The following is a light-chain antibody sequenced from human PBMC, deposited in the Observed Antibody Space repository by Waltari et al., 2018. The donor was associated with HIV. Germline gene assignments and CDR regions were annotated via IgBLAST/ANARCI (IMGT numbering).Light chain of an antibody. J-gene: IGLJ2*01. CDR2: DVS. CDR1: SSDVGGYNY. V-gene: IGLV2-14*03. CDR3: SSYTSSSVV. Sequence: QSALTQPASVSGSPGQSITISCTGTSSDVGGYNYVSWYQQHPGKAPKHMIYDVSNRPSGVSNRFSGSKSGNTASLTISGLQAEDESDYYCSSYTSSSVVFGGGTKLTVL.